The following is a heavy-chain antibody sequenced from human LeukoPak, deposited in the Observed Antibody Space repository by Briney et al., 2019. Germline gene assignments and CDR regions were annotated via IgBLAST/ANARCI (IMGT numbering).Heavy chain of an antibody. Sequence: GGSLRLSCAASEFTFSGYWMSWFRQAPGKGLEWVATIKQDGSETDYVDSVKGRFTISRDNAKNSLYLQMNSLRIEDTAVYYCARFLGGHCSSPSCHNFDYWGQGTVVTVSS. V-gene: IGHV3-7*05. J-gene: IGHJ4*02. CDR3: ARFLGGHCSSPSCHNFDY. CDR2: IKQDGSET. D-gene: IGHD2-2*01. CDR1: EFTFSGYW.